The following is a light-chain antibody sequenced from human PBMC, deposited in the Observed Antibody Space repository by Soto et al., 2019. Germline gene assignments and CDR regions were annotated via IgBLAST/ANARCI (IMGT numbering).Light chain of an antibody. V-gene: IGLV4-69*01. CDR3: QTWVSGIEV. Sequence: QSVLTQSPSASAPLGASVKLTCTLSSGHSSYAIAWHQQQPEKGPRYLMKINSDGSHSKGDGIPDRFSGSSSGAERYLTISSLQSEDEADYYCQTWVSGIEVFGGGTKLTVL. CDR2: INSDGSH. CDR1: SGHSSYA. J-gene: IGLJ2*01.